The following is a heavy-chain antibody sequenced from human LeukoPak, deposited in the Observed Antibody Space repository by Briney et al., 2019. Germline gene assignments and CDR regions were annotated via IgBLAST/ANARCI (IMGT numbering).Heavy chain of an antibody. CDR2: IRYDGSNK. CDR3: ARDLYYYGSGSFGKYYYYGMDV. CDR1: GFTFSSNG. Sequence: GGSLRLSCAASGFTFSSNGMHWVRQAPGKGLEWVAFIRYDGSNKYYADSVKGRFTISRDNSKNTLYLQMNSLRAEDTAVYYCARDLYYYGSGSFGKYYYYGMDVWGQGTTVTVSS. D-gene: IGHD3-10*01. J-gene: IGHJ6*02. V-gene: IGHV3-30*02.